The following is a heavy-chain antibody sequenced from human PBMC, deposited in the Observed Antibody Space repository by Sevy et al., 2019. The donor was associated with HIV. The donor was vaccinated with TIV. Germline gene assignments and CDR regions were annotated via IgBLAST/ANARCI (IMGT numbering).Heavy chain of an antibody. CDR2: FSFGCGKI. J-gene: IGHJ4*02. V-gene: IGHV3-23*01. D-gene: IGHD2-8*01. CDR3: AREGCTNPHDY. CDR1: GFTFSKYS. Sequence: GGSLRLSCAASGFTFSKYSMSWIRQTPGKGLEWVSTFSFGCGKINYADSVNGRFTISRDDSRNTFYLQMNSLRAEDTAIYYCAREGCTNPHDYWGQGTVVTVSS.